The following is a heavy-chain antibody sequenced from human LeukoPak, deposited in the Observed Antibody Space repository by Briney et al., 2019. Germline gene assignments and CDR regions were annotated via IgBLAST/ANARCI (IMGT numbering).Heavy chain of an antibody. CDR2: IYYSGST. CDR3: ARDLVVVVAATMDYGMDV. D-gene: IGHD2-15*01. V-gene: IGHV4-61*01. Sequence: SETLSFTCTVSGGSVSSGSYYWSWIRQPPGKGLEWIGYIYYSGSTNYNPSLKSRVTISVDTSKNQFSLKLSSVTAADTAVYYCARDLVVVVAATMDYGMDVWGKGTTVTVSS. CDR1: GGSVSSGSYY. J-gene: IGHJ6*04.